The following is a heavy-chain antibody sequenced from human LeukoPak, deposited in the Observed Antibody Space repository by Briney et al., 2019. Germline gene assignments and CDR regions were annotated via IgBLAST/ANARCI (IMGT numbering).Heavy chain of an antibody. CDR1: GGSFSPYY. CDR2: INHRGST. D-gene: IGHD1-26*01. Sequence: SETLSLTCTVYGGSFSPYYWNWIRQPPGKGLEWIGEINHRGSTTYNPSLKSRVTISLDTSKNQFSLKLSSVTAADTAVYYCARGSQWELPIDYWGQETLVTVSS. J-gene: IGHJ4*02. V-gene: IGHV4-34*01. CDR3: ARGSQWELPIDY.